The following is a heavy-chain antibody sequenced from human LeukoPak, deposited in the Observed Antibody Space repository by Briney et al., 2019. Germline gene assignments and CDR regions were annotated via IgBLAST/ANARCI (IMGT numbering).Heavy chain of an antibody. CDR2: INSDGSST. V-gene: IGHV3-74*01. CDR1: GFTFSSYW. CDR3: AREGGYSHAFDY. D-gene: IGHD3-22*01. J-gene: IGHJ4*02. Sequence: GGSLRLSCAASGFTFSSYWMYWVRQAPGKGLVWVSRINSDGSSTSHADSVKGRFTISRDNAKNTLYLQMNSLRAEDTAVYYCAREGGYSHAFDYWGQGTLVAVSS.